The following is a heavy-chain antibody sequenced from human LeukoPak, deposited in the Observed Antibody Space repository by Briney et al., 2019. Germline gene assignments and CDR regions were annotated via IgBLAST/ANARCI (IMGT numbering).Heavy chain of an antibody. Sequence: GESLKISCKDSGYSLTSYWIGWVRQMPGKGLERMGIIYPGDSDTRYSPSFQGQVTISADKSISTAYLQWSSLKASDTAMYYCASARRDIYYFDYWGQGTLVTVSS. J-gene: IGHJ4*02. CDR2: IYPGDSDT. CDR1: GYSLTSYW. D-gene: IGHD5-24*01. V-gene: IGHV5-51*01. CDR3: ASARRDIYYFDY.